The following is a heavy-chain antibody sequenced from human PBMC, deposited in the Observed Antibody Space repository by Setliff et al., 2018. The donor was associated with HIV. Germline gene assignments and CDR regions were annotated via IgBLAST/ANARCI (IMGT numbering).Heavy chain of an antibody. J-gene: IGHJ2*01. Sequence: GASVKVSCKAAGGTFSNYAISWVRQAPGQGLEWMGGIIPILVTPNYAQKFQGRVTITADKSTTTANMELSSLTSEDTAVYYCARGAIVDTALPWYFDLWGRGTLVTVSS. CDR1: GGTFSNYA. CDR3: ARGAIVDTALPWYFDL. V-gene: IGHV1-69*10. CDR2: IIPILVTP. D-gene: IGHD5-18*01.